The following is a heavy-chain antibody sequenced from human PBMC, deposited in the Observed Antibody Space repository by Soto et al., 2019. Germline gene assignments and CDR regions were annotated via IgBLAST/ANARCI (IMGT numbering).Heavy chain of an antibody. CDR1: GFTFSSYG. CDR3: ASSLYYGSGSSPGY. J-gene: IGHJ4*02. D-gene: IGHD3-10*01. CDR2: IWYDGSNK. V-gene: IGHV3-33*01. Sequence: LRLSCAASGFTFSSYGMHWVRQAPGKGLEWVAVIWYDGSNKYYADSVKGRFTISRDNSKNTLYLQMNSLRAEDTAVYYCASSLYYGSGSSPGYWGQGTLVTVSS.